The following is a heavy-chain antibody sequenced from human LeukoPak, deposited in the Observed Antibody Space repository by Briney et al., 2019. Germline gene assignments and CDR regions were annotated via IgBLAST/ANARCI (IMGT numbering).Heavy chain of an antibody. CDR1: GFTFSSYS. D-gene: IGHD3-22*01. CDR2: ISSSSSTI. Sequence: PGGSLRLSCAASGFTFSSYSMNWVRQAPGKGLEWVSYISSSSSTIYYADSVKGRFTISRDNAKNSLYLQMNSLRAGDTAVYYCTRSSYDSSGSYYFDYWGQGTLVTVSS. J-gene: IGHJ4*02. CDR3: TRSSYDSSGSYYFDY. V-gene: IGHV3-48*01.